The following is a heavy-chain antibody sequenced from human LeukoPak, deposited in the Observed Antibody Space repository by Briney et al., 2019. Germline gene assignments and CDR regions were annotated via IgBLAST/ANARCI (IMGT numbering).Heavy chain of an antibody. Sequence: GGSLRLSCAASGFTFSSYAMSWVRQAPGKGLEWVSAISGSGGSTYYADSVKGRFTISRDNAKNTLYLQMNSLRVEDTALYYSAGDLVPAAGQRGFHYWGQGTLVSVSS. V-gene: IGHV3-23*01. CDR1: GFTFSSYA. CDR3: AGDLVPAAGQRGFHY. J-gene: IGHJ4*02. CDR2: ISGSGGST. D-gene: IGHD6-13*01.